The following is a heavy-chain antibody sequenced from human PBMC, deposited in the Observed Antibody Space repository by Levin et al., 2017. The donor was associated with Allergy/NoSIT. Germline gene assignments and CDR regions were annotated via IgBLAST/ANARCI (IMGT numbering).Heavy chain of an antibody. CDR1: GFTFSSYA. CDR2: ISRSGGST. CDR3: AKGTYYYGSSTYYYVGLDY. V-gene: IGHV3-23*01. Sequence: GESLKISCAASGFTFSSYAMSWVRQAPGKGLEWVSSISRSGGSTYYADSVKGRFTISRDNSKNTLFLQVNSLRAEDTAVYYCAKGTYYYGSSTYYYVGLDYWGQGTLVTVSS. J-gene: IGHJ4*02. D-gene: IGHD3-22*01.